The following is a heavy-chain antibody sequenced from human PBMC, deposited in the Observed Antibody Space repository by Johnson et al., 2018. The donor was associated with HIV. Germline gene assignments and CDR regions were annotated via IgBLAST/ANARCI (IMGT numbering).Heavy chain of an antibody. CDR3: ARDHLRRSHAFDI. CDR2: IYSGGST. Sequence: EVQLVESGRGLVQPGGSLRLSCAASGFTFDDYAMHWVRQAPGKGLEWVSAIYSGGSTYYADSVTGRFTISRDISKNTLFLQMNSLRAEDTAVYYCARDHLRRSHAFDIWGQGTMVTVSS. J-gene: IGHJ3*02. V-gene: IGHV3-66*01. D-gene: IGHD2-15*01. CDR1: GFTFDDYA.